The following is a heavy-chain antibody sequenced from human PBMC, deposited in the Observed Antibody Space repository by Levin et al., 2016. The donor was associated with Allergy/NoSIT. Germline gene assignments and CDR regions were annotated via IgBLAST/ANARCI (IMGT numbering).Heavy chain of an antibody. V-gene: IGHV4-39*01. J-gene: IGHJ4*02. CDR3: ARQVVVVPAAILRLLGVIDY. D-gene: IGHD2-2*02. CDR1: GGSISSSSYY. CDR2: IYYSGST. Sequence: SETLSLTCTVSGGSISSSSYYWGWIRQPPGKGLEWIGSIYYSGSTYYNPSLKSRVTISVDTSKNQFSLKLSSVTAADTAVYYCARQVVVVPAAILRLLGVIDYWGQGTLVTVSS.